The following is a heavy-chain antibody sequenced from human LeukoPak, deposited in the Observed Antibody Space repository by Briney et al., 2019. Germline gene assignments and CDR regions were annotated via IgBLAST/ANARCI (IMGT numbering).Heavy chain of an antibody. V-gene: IGHV3-30*18. Sequence: GGSLRLSCAASGFTFSSYGMHWVRQAPGKGLEWVAVISYDGSNTYYADSVKGRFTISRDNSKNTLYLQMNSLRAEDTAVYYCAKVQRAVAGTPWSYYYYYYGMDVWGQGTTVTVSS. CDR2: ISYDGSNT. CDR3: AKVQRAVAGTPWSYYYYYYGMDV. D-gene: IGHD6-19*01. J-gene: IGHJ6*02. CDR1: GFTFSSYG.